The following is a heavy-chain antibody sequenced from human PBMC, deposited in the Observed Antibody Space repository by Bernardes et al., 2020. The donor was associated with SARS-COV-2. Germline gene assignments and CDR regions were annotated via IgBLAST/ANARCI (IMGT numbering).Heavy chain of an antibody. CDR2: IYPGDSDT. CDR3: ARRRYGDFGVDV. CDR1: DYTFTNYW. J-gene: IGHJ6*02. D-gene: IGHD4-17*01. Sequence: GDSLKISCKGSDYTFTNYWIGWVRQMPGKGLEWMGIIYPGDSDTKYSPSFQGRVTISADKSVNTAYLQWSSLKASDTAIYYCARRRYGDFGVDVGGQGTTVTVSS. V-gene: IGHV5-51*01.